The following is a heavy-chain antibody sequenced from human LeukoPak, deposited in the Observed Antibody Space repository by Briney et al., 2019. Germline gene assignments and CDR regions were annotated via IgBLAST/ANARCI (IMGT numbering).Heavy chain of an antibody. J-gene: IGHJ5*01. CDR1: GFSFGNYA. CDR3: VKDPRDTYGTNWFVS. D-gene: IGHD2-21*01. V-gene: IGHV3-23*01. Sequence: GGSLRLSCVASGFSFGNYAMSWVRQAPGKGLQRVSQISGTGGATWYAGFARDRFTISRDNSKKTLYLQMSGLRVEDTAMYYCVKDPRDTYGTNWFVSWGQGTLLIVSS. CDR2: ISGTGGAT.